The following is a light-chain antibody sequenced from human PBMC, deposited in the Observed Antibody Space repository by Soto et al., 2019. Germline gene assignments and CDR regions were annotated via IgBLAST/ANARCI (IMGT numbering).Light chain of an antibody. V-gene: IGLV2-14*01. CDR2: DVS. CDR3: SSYTSSSTSRYV. Sequence: SALTQPASVSGSPGQSITISCTGTSSDVGGYNYVSWYQQHPGKAPKLMIYDVSNRPSGVSNRFSGSKSGNTASLTISGLQAEDEADYYCSSYTSSSTSRYVFGTGTKVPV. J-gene: IGLJ1*01. CDR1: SSDVGGYNY.